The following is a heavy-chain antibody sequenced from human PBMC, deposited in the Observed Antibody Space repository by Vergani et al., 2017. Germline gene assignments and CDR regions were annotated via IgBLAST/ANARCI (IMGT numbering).Heavy chain of an antibody. CDR2: ISYDGSNK. Sequence: QVQLVESGGGVVQPGRSLRLSCAASGFTFSSYGMHWVRQAPGKGLEWVAVISYDGSNKYYADSVKGRFTISRDNSKNTLYLQMNSLRAEDTAVYYCAKTPKDIVVVPAAPYFDIWGQGTMVTVSS. CDR3: AKTPKDIVVVPAAPYFDI. V-gene: IGHV3-30*18. CDR1: GFTFSSYG. J-gene: IGHJ3*02. D-gene: IGHD2-2*01.